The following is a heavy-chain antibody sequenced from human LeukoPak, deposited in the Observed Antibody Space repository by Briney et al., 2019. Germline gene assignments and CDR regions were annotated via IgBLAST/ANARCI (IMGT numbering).Heavy chain of an antibody. CDR3: ARSSAVWFGELSPLGYYYGMDV. D-gene: IGHD3-10*01. Sequence: SETLSLTCTVSGGSISSGGYYWSWIRQHPGKGLEWIGYIYYSASTYSNPSLNSRVTISVDTSKNQFSLKLSSVTAADTAVYYCARSSAVWFGELSPLGYYYGMDVWGQGTTVTVSS. CDR1: GGSISSGGYY. CDR2: IYYSAST. J-gene: IGHJ6*02. V-gene: IGHV4-31*03.